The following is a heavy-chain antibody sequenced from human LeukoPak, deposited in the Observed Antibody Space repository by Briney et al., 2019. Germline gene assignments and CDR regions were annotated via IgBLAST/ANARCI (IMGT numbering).Heavy chain of an antibody. D-gene: IGHD3-10*01. Sequence: PGGSLRLSCAASGFTFSTYAMNWVRQAPGKGLEWVSAISGSGAKTYYADFVKGRFTISRDNSKNTLYLQMNSLRAEDTAVYYCAKDRGIISDYWGQGTLVTVSS. CDR3: AKDRGIISDY. J-gene: IGHJ4*02. V-gene: IGHV3-23*01. CDR2: ISGSGAKT. CDR1: GFTFSTYA.